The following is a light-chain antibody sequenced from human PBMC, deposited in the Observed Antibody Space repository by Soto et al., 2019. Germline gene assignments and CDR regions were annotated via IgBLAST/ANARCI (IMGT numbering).Light chain of an antibody. CDR2: AAS. J-gene: IGKJ1*01. CDR1: QGISNY. V-gene: IGKV1-27*01. Sequence: DIQMTQSPSSLSASVGDRVTITCRASQGISNYFAWYQQKPGKVPKLLIYAASTLQSGVPSRCSGSGSGTDFTITISSLEPEDDATYYCQKYNSDPSTFGQGTKVEIK. CDR3: QKYNSDPST.